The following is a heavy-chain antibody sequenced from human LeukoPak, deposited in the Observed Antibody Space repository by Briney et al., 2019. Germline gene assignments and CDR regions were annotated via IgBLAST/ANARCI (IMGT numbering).Heavy chain of an antibody. D-gene: IGHD5-12*01. Sequence: SETLSLTCTVSGYSISSGYYWGWIRQPPGKGLEWIGSIYHSGSTYYNPSLKSRVTISVDTSKNQFSLKLSSVTAADTAVYYCARGGGYSGYELDYWGQGTLVTVSS. CDR1: GYSISSGYY. CDR3: ARGGGYSGYELDY. J-gene: IGHJ4*02. V-gene: IGHV4-38-2*02. CDR2: IYHSGST.